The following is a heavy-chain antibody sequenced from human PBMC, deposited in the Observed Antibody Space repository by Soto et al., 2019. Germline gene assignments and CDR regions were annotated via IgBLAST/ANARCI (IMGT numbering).Heavy chain of an antibody. V-gene: IGHV3-64*01. CDR1: GFTFSSYA. D-gene: IGHD2-2*01. Sequence: GSLRLSCAASGFTFSSYAMHWVRQAPGKGLEYVSAISSNGGSTYYANSVKGRFTISRDNSKNTLYLQMGSLRAEDMAVYYCARIGYCSSASCYAHMDVWGKGTTVTVSS. CDR2: ISSNGGST. CDR3: ARIGYCSSASCYAHMDV. J-gene: IGHJ6*03.